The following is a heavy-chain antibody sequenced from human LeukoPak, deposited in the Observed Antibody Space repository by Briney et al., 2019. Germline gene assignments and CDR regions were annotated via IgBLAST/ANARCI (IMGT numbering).Heavy chain of an antibody. CDR1: GDSVSSNSVT. J-gene: IGHJ5*02. CDR2: TYYKSTWYN. CDR3: ARRLTQYDCFNP. Sequence: SQTLSLTCAISGDSVSSNSVTWNWIRQSPSRGLEWLGRTYYKSTWYNDYAVSVRGRITVNPDTSKNQFSLHLNSVTPEDTAVYYCARRLTQYDCFNPWGQGILVTVSS. V-gene: IGHV6-1*01. D-gene: IGHD2-2*01.